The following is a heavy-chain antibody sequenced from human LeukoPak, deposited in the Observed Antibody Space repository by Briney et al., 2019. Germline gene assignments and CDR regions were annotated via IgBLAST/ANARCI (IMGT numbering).Heavy chain of an antibody. CDR1: GFTFSSYS. Sequence: GGSLRLSCAASGFTFSSYSMNWVRQAPGKGLEWVSSISSSSSYIYYADSVKGRFTISRDNAKNSLYLQMNSLRAEDTAVYYCSRDLVYSHASGSFEAFDIWGQGTMVTVSS. CDR3: SRDLVYSHASGSFEAFDI. CDR2: ISSSSSYI. D-gene: IGHD3-10*01. J-gene: IGHJ3*02. V-gene: IGHV3-21*01.